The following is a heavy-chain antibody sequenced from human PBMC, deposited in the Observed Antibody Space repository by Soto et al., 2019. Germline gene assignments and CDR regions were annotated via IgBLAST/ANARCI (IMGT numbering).Heavy chain of an antibody. CDR3: ARGRDQPPVGLYFDS. CDR1: GDAFTNYI. D-gene: IGHD1-26*01. Sequence: QVQLVQSGAEVKKPGSSGKVSCKASGDAFTNYIFDWVRQAPGQGLEWMGGIIPMFGTPKYAQTFQDRVTISADVSPGTAYLELTSLRFADTAVYYCARGRDQPPVGLYFDSWGEGTRVTVSS. J-gene: IGHJ4*02. CDR2: IIPMFGTP. V-gene: IGHV1-69*01.